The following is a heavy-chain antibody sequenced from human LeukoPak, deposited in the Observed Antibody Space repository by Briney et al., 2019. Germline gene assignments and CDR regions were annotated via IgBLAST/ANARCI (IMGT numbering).Heavy chain of an antibody. D-gene: IGHD4-17*01. V-gene: IGHV3-48*03. CDR1: GFTFSSYA. CDR2: ISRSGSTI. Sequence: GGSLRLSCAASGFTFSSYAMSWVRQAPGKGLEWVSAISRSGSTIYYADSVKGRFTISRDTAKNSLYLQMNSLRAEDTAVYYCARFARTVTTADYWGQGTLVTVSS. CDR3: ARFARTVTTADY. J-gene: IGHJ4*02.